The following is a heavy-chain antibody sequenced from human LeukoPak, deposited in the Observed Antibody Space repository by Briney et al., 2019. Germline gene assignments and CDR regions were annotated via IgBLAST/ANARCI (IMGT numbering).Heavy chain of an antibody. Sequence: PGGSLRLSCAASGFTFSSYGMHWVRQAPGKGLEWVAVIWYDGSNKYYADSVKGRFTISRDNSKNTLYLQMNSLRAEDTAVYYCARSRTVITMVRGAPRSYNWFDPWGQGTLVTVSS. V-gene: IGHV3-33*01. CDR3: ARSRTVITMVRGAPRSYNWFDP. J-gene: IGHJ5*02. CDR2: IWYDGSNK. D-gene: IGHD3-10*01. CDR1: GFTFSSYG.